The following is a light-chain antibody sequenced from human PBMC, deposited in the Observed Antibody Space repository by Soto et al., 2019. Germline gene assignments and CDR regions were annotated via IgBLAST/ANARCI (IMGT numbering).Light chain of an antibody. CDR1: QSTSTW. J-gene: IGKJ1*01. Sequence: DIQMTQSPSTLSESVGDRVTITCRASQSTSTWLAWYQHKPGKAPNLLIYKASSLESGVPSRFSGSGSGTEFTLTISSLQPDDVATYYCQQYGRYRTFGQGTKVEIK. CDR3: QQYGRYRT. V-gene: IGKV1-5*03. CDR2: KAS.